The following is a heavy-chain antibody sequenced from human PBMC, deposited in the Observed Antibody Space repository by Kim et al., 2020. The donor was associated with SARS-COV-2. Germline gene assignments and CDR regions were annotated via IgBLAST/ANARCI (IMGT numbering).Heavy chain of an antibody. J-gene: IGHJ4*02. CDR3: AHRQSILYYFDY. V-gene: IGHV2-5*01. Sequence: RYSPTLKSRLTITKDTSKNQVVLTMTNMDPMDTATYYCAHRQSILYYFDYWGQGTLVTVSS. D-gene: IGHD6-6*01.